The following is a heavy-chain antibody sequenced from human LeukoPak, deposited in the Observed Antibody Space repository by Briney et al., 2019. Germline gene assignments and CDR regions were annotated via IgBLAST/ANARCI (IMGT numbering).Heavy chain of an antibody. D-gene: IGHD1-26*01. CDR2: INHSGST. J-gene: IGHJ4*02. V-gene: IGHV4-34*01. CDR1: GGSFSGYY. CDR3: ARSGWELTSVSPFDY. Sequence: SETLSLTCAVYGGSFSGYYWSWIRQPPGKGLEWIGEINHSGSTNYNPSLKSRVTISGDTSKNQFSLKLSSVTAADTAVYYCARSGWELTSVSPFDYWGQGTLVTVSS.